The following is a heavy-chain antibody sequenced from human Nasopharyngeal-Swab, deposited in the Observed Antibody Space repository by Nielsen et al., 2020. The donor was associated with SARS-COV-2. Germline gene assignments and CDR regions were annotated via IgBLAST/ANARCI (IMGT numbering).Heavy chain of an antibody. D-gene: IGHD6-19*01. CDR3: AAELIANGWYSGYYYYGMDV. CDR1: GYTFTSYY. J-gene: IGHJ6*02. CDR2: INPSGGST. V-gene: IGHV1-46*01. Sequence: ASVKVSCKASGYTFTSYYMHWVRQAPGQGLEWMGIINPSGGSTSYAQKFQGRVTMTRDTSTSTVYMELSSLRSEDTAVYYCAAELIANGWYSGYYYYGMDVWGQGTTVTVSS.